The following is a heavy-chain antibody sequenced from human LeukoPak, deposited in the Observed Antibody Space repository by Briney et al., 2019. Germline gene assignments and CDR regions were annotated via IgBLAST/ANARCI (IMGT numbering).Heavy chain of an antibody. Sequence: SETLSLTCTVSGGSISSGDYYWSWIRQPPGKGLEWIGYIYYSGSTYYNPSLKSRVTISVDTSKNQFSLKLSSVTAADTAVYYCAREGDPLGVDIWGQGTMVTVFS. CDR1: GGSISSGDYY. CDR3: AREGDPLGVDI. D-gene: IGHD3-16*01. J-gene: IGHJ3*02. CDR2: IYYSGST. V-gene: IGHV4-30-4*01.